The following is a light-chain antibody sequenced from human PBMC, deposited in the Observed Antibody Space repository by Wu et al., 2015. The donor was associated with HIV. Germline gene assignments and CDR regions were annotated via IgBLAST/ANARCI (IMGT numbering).Light chain of an antibody. J-gene: IGKJ5*01. CDR1: QSVDNNY. Sequence: EILLTQSPGTLSLSPGERATLSCRASQSVDNNYLSWYQQKPGQAPRLLIYDASNRATGIPARFSGSGSGTDFTLTISSLEPEDFAVYYCQQCSSWPLTFGQGTRVEIK. V-gene: IGKV3-11*01. CDR3: QQCSSWPLT. CDR2: DAS.